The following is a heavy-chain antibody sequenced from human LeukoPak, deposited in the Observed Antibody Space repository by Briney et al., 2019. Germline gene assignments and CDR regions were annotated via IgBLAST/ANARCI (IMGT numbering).Heavy chain of an antibody. D-gene: IGHD3-22*01. CDR3: ARNNKWLLLRNWFDP. CDR1: GGSFSGYY. Sequence: SETLSLPFAVYGGSFSGYYWSWIRQPPGKGMEWIGEINHSGSTNYNPSLKSRVTISVDTSKNQFSLKLSSVTAADTAVYYCARNNKWLLLRNWFDPWGQGTLVTVSS. CDR2: INHSGST. J-gene: IGHJ5*02. V-gene: IGHV4-34*01.